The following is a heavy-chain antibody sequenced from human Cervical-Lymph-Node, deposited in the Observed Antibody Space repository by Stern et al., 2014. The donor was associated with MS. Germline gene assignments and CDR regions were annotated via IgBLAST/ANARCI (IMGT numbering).Heavy chain of an antibody. CDR3: ARTRPGAQWQLDFDY. CDR1: GFSLSTSGMC. CDR2: IDWDEDK. V-gene: IGHV2-70*01. Sequence: QVTLKESGPALVKPTQTLTLTCTFSGFSLSTSGMCVSWIRQPPGKALEWLALIDWDEDKYYSTSLKTRLTISKDTSKNQVVLTMTNMDPVDTATYYCARTRPGAQWQLDFDYWGQGTLFTVSS. D-gene: IGHD6-19*01. J-gene: IGHJ4*02.